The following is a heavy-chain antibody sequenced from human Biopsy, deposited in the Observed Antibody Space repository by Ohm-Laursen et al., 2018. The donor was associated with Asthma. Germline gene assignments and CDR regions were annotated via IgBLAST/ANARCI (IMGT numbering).Heavy chain of an antibody. CDR2: IYYSGRT. Sequence: SETLSLTCIVSGDAMSTSGSYWGWIRQSPGKGLEWIGSIYYSGRTYYNPSLESRVTISADTSKNHFSLKVTSVTAADTAVYYCARAVSSSSYWYFDLWGRGDLATVSS. CDR3: ARAVSSSSYWYFDL. V-gene: IGHV4-39*02. CDR1: GDAMSTSGSY. D-gene: IGHD6-6*01. J-gene: IGHJ2*01.